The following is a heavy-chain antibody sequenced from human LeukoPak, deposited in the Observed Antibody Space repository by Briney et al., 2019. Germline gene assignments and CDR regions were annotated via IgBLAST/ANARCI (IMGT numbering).Heavy chain of an antibody. CDR3: ARTFGRGPRYFDL. J-gene: IGHJ2*01. Sequence: SETLSLTCTVSGGSISSYYWSWIRQPPGKGLEWIGYISYSGSTNSNSSLKSRVTTSVDTSKNQFSLKLSSVTAADTAVYYCARTFGRGPRYFDLWGRGTLVTVSS. V-gene: IGHV4-59*01. CDR1: GGSISSYY. D-gene: IGHD3/OR15-3a*01. CDR2: ISYSGST.